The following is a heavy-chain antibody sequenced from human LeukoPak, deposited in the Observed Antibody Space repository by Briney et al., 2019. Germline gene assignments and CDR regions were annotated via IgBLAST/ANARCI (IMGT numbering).Heavy chain of an antibody. CDR2: MNPNRGNT. D-gene: IGHD3-10*01. CDR3: ARASPNYYGSGSYYYYFDY. J-gene: IGHJ4*02. V-gene: IGHV1-8*01. CDR1: GYTFTSYD. Sequence: ASVKVSCKASGYTFTSYDINWVRQPTGQGLEWMGWMNPNRGNTGYAHKVQGRVTMTSNTSISKAYMELSRLRSEDTAVYYCARASPNYYGSGSYYYYFDYWGQGTLVTVSS.